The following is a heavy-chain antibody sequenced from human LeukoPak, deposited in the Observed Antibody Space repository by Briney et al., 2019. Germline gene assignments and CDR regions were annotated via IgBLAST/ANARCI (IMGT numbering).Heavy chain of an antibody. J-gene: IGHJ4*02. CDR3: SEGYFEPFDH. Sequence: SETLSLTCVFPGASVSSSHWNLIRHLPGKGLEWIGCLSYTGKTDYNPSLTSRVTISLDSSKNQVSLKLRSVTAADTAVYYCSEGYFEPFDHWGQGTLVTVSS. D-gene: IGHD2/OR15-2a*01. CDR2: LSYTGKT. CDR1: GASVSSSH. V-gene: IGHV4-59*02.